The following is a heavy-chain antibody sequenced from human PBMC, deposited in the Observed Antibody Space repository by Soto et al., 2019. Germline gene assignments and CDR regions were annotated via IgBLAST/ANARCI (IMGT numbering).Heavy chain of an antibody. Sequence: GGSLRLSCAASGFTFSSYAMHWVRQAPGKGLEWVAIISYDGSNKYYADSVKGRFTISRDNSKSTLFLQMNGLRDEDTAVYYCARSVFPWGQGTLVTVSS. CDR2: ISYDGSNK. CDR1: GFTFSSYA. V-gene: IGHV3-30-3*01. CDR3: ARSVFP. J-gene: IGHJ5*02.